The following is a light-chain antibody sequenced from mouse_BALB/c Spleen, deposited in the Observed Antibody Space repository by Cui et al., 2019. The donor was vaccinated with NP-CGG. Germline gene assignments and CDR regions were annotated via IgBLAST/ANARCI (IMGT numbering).Light chain of an antibody. CDR1: TGPVTTSNY. Sequence: QAVLTQESAPTTSPGETVTLTCRSSTGPVTTSNYANWVQEKPDHLFTGLIGGTNNRAPGVPARFSGSLIGDKAALTITGAQTEDEAIYFCALWYSNHWVFGGGTKLTVL. V-gene: IGLV1*01. J-gene: IGLJ1*01. CDR3: ALWYSNHWV. CDR2: GTN.